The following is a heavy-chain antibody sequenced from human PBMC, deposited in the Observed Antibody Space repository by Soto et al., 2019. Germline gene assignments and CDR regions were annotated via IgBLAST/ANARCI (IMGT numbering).Heavy chain of an antibody. D-gene: IGHD4-17*01. J-gene: IGHJ4*02. Sequence: ASVKVSCKASGGTFSSYAISWVRQAPGQGLEWMGGIIPIFGTANYAQKFQGRVTITADKSTSTAYMELSSLRSEDTAVYYCARKGDYGVYFDYWGQGTLVTVSS. CDR3: ARKGDYGVYFDY. CDR1: GGTFSSYA. V-gene: IGHV1-69*06. CDR2: IIPIFGTA.